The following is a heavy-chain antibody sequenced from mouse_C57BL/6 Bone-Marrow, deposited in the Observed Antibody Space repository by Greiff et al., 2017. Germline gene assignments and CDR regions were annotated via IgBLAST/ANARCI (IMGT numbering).Heavy chain of an antibody. CDR1: GFTFSSYA. D-gene: IGHD2-4*01. J-gene: IGHJ2*01. Sequence: EVQWVESGGGLVKPGGSLKLSCAASGFTFSSYAMSWVRQTPEKRLEWVATISDGGSYTYYPDNVKGRFTISRDNAKNNLYLQMSHLKSEDTAMYYCARVNYDYPNYWGQGTTLTVSS. V-gene: IGHV5-4*01. CDR2: ISDGGSYT. CDR3: ARVNYDYPNY.